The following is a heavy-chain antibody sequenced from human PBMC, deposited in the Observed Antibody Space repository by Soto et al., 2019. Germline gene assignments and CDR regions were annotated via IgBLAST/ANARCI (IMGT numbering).Heavy chain of an antibody. V-gene: IGHV3-30-3*01. CDR1: GFTFSGYT. Sequence: QVHLVESGGGVVQPGRSLRLSCAVSGFTFSGYTMHWVRQAPGKGLEWVTLISYDGSDKYYADSVKGRFTISRDNFKKMLFLQMDSLRAEDTAFYYCTRERPEPRPPKPSMRGYACDFWGQGTMVTVSS. D-gene: IGHD3-22*01. J-gene: IGHJ3*01. CDR3: TRERPEPRPPKPSMRGYACDF. CDR2: ISYDGSDK.